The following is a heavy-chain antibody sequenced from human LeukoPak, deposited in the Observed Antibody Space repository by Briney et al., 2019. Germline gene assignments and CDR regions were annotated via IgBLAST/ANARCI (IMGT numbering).Heavy chain of an antibody. CDR1: GYTFSTYG. CDR3: ARDGYFDF. Sequence: GASVKVSCKASGYTFSTYGNAWVRQAPGQGLEWMGWISGYNGNTNYAQKFQGRVTMTTDTTTTTAYMELRSLRSDDTAVYYCARDGYFDFWGQGTLVTVSS. CDR2: ISGYNGNT. V-gene: IGHV1-18*01. J-gene: IGHJ4*02.